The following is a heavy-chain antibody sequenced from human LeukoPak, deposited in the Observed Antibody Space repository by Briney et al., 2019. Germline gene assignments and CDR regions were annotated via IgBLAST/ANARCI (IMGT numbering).Heavy chain of an antibody. Sequence: SETLSLTCNVSGDSINSPHYYWAWIRQPPGQGLEWIGSVYYRGGAYSHPSLKSRATIFVDTSKNHFSLRLGSVTAADTAVYYCARQLIQPRAFDSWGQGTLVTVSS. CDR2: VYYRGGA. D-gene: IGHD3-16*01. CDR1: GDSINSPHYY. V-gene: IGHV4-39*01. J-gene: IGHJ4*02. CDR3: ARQLIQPRAFDS.